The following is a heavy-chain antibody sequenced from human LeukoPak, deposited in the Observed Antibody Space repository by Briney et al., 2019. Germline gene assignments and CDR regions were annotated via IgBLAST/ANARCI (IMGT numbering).Heavy chain of an antibody. V-gene: IGHV1-18*01. D-gene: IGHD6-13*01. CDR1: GYTFTSYG. CDR3: ARGGQQLVRYYYYGMDV. Sequence: ASVKVSCKASGYTFTSYGISWVRQAPGQGLEWMGWISAYNGNTNYAQKLQGRVTMTTDTSTSTAYMELRSLRSDDTAVYYCARGGQQLVRYYYYGMDVCGQGTTVTVSS. CDR2: ISAYNGNT. J-gene: IGHJ6*02.